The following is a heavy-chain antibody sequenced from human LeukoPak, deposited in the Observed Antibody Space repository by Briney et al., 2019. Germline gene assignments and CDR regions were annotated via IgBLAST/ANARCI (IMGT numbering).Heavy chain of an antibody. D-gene: IGHD3-10*01. CDR3: ARVRGSGSLYYFDY. V-gene: IGHV4-61*02. J-gene: IGHJ4*02. Sequence: SETLSLTCTVSGGSISSGSYSWSWIRQPAGKGLEWIGRIYTSGSTNYNPSLKSRVTMSVDTSKNQFSLKLSSVTAADTAVYYCARVRGSGSLYYFDYWGQGTLVTVSS. CDR1: GGSISSGSYS. CDR2: IYTSGST.